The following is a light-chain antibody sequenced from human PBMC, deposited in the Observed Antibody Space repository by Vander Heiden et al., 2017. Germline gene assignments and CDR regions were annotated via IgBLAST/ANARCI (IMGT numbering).Light chain of an antibody. CDR3: SSYRTNSYRI. V-gene: IGLV2-14*01. Sequence: QSALTQPASVSGSPGQSIIISCTGTSSDVGGYNYVSWYQQHAGNATKLMIYDVTNRPSGVANRFSGSKSGNTVSLTISGLQAEDEADYYCSSYRTNSYRIFGSGTKVTVL. J-gene: IGLJ1*01. CDR1: SSDVGGYNY. CDR2: DVT.